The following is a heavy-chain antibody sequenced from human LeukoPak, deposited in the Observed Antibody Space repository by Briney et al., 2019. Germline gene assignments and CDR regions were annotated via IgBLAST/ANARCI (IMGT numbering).Heavy chain of an antibody. CDR2: ISWNSGSI. CDR1: GFTFDDYA. J-gene: IGHJ4*02. V-gene: IGHV3-9*01. Sequence: PGRSLRLSCAASGFTFDDYAMHWVRQAPGKGLEWVSGISWNSGSIGYADSVKGRFTISRDNAKNSVYLQMSSLRAEDTAVYYCARDDPSMIAALHYWGQGTLVTVSS. CDR3: ARDDPSMIAALHY. D-gene: IGHD6-6*01.